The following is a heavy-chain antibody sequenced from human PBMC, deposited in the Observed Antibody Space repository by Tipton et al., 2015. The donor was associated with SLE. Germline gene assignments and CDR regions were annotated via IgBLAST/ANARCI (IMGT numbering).Heavy chain of an antibody. CDR3: AKDDSSWDAFDI. CDR1: GFTFSSYS. V-gene: IGHV3-21*04. CDR2: ISSSSSYI. D-gene: IGHD6-13*01. Sequence: SLRLSCAASGFTFSSYSMNWVRQAPGKGLEWVSFISSSSSYIYYEDSVKGRFTISRDNSKNTLYLQMNSLRAEDTAVYYCAKDDSSWDAFDIWGQGTMVTVSS. J-gene: IGHJ3*02.